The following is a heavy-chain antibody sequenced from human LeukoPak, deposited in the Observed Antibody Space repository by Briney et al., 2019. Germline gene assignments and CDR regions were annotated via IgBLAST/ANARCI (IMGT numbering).Heavy chain of an antibody. Sequence: GGSLRLSCAASGFTFSNYGMHWVRQAPGKGLEWVAFIRYDGSNKYYTDSVKGRFTISRDNSKNTLYLQMNSLRAEDTAVYYCARSGYSYGPSGDAFDIWGQGTMVTVSS. CDR1: GFTFSNYG. V-gene: IGHV3-30*02. J-gene: IGHJ3*02. D-gene: IGHD5-18*01. CDR3: ARSGYSYGPSGDAFDI. CDR2: IRYDGSNK.